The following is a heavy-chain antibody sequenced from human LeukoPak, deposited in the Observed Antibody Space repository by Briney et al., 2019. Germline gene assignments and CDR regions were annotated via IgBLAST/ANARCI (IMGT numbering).Heavy chain of an antibody. Sequence: GGSLRLSCAASGFTVGSKYMSWVRQIPGKGLEWVSVIYRGGATYYADSVKGRFTLSRDNSKNTLYLQMNSLRVEDTAVYYCAREGMHDSSGYYPIGGSYYFDHWGQGTLVTVSS. CDR2: IYRGGAT. CDR3: AREGMHDSSGYYPIGGSYYFDH. J-gene: IGHJ4*02. D-gene: IGHD3-22*01. V-gene: IGHV3-53*01. CDR1: GFTVGSKY.